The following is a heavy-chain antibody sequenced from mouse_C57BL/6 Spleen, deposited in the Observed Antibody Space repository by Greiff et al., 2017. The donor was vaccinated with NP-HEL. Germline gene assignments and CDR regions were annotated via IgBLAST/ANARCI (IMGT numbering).Heavy chain of an antibody. CDR2: ISSGGDYI. Sequence: EVKLVESGEGLVKPGGSLKLSCAASGFTFSSYAMSWVRQTPEKRLEWVAYISSGGDYIYYADTVKGRFTISRDNARNTLYLQMSSLKSEDTAMYYCTRGGAYYGSPWYFDVWGTGTTVTVSS. J-gene: IGHJ1*03. CDR1: GFTFSSYA. D-gene: IGHD1-1*01. CDR3: TRGGAYYGSPWYFDV. V-gene: IGHV5-9-1*02.